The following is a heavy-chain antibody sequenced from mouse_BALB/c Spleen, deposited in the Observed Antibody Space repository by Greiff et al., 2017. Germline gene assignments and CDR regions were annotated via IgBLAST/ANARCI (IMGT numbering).Heavy chain of an antibody. J-gene: IGHJ3*01. CDR3: ARGYRYDPAY. CDR2: ISSGGST. D-gene: IGHD2-14*01. CDR1: GFTFSSYA. Sequence: EVQVVESGGGLVKPGGSLKLSCAASGFTFSSYAMSWVRQTPEKRLEWVASISSGGSTYYPDSVKGRFTISRDNARNILYLQMSSLRSEDTAMYYCARGYRYDPAYWGQGTLVTVSA. V-gene: IGHV5-6-5*01.